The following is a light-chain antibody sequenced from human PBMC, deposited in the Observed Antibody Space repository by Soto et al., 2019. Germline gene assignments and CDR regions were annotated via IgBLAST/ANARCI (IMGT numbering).Light chain of an antibody. CDR2: GAS. CDR3: QQYGSSPRT. V-gene: IGKV3-20*01. Sequence: EIVLTQSPGTLSLSPGERATLSCRASQSVASNNLAWYQQKPGQSPRLLIYGASSRARGIPDRFTGSGSGTDFILTISRREPEDFAVYYCQQYGSSPRTFGQGTRVEIK. J-gene: IGKJ1*01. CDR1: QSVASNN.